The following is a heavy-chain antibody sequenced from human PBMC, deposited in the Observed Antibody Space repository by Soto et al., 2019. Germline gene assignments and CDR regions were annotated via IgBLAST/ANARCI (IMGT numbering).Heavy chain of an antibody. J-gene: IGHJ6*02. CDR2: IRESSNNI. CDR3: ARADSGYAHGYFYYGMDV. V-gene: IGHV3-7*01. Sequence: GGSLRLSCAASGFTFSSFTMTWVRQAPGKGLEWVANIRESSNNIFYVDSVKGRFTISRDNAKNSLYLQMNSLRAEDTAVYYCARADSGYAHGYFYYGMDVWCQGTTVTVSS. D-gene: IGHD5-12*01. CDR1: GFTFSSFT.